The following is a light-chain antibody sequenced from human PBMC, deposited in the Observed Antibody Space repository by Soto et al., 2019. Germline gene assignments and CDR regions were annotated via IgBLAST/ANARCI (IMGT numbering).Light chain of an antibody. CDR1: SSDVGSYNL. CDR3: QSYDSSLRGV. CDR2: EGS. J-gene: IGLJ3*02. Sequence: QSALTQPASVSGSPGQSITISCTGTSSDVGSYNLVSWYQQHPGKAPKLMIYEGSKRPSGVSNRFSGSKSGNTASLTISGLQAEDEADYYCQSYDSSLRGVFGGGTKLTVL. V-gene: IGLV2-14*02.